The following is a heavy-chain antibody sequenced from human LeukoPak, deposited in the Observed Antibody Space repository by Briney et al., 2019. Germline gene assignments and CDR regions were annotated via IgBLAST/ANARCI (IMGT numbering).Heavy chain of an antibody. D-gene: IGHD1-26*01. CDR3: ARDCCGAWGPLGDY. CDR1: GFTFIAYA. CDR2: ISGSGDST. Sequence: GGSLRLSCAASGFTFIAYAMTWVRQAPGKGLEWVSGISGSGDSTYYADSVKGRCTISRDNSKNTLYLQMSSLRVEDTAVYYCARDCCGAWGPLGDYWGHGTLVTVSS. J-gene: IGHJ4*01. V-gene: IGHV3-23*01.